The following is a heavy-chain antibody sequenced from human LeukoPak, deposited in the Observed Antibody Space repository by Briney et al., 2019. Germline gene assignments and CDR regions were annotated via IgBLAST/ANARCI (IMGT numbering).Heavy chain of an antibody. CDR2: ISAYNGNT. CDR3: ARDQALYYYDSSGYYRFDY. D-gene: IGHD3-22*01. J-gene: IGHJ4*02. CDR1: GYTFTSYG. Sequence: GASVKVSCKASGYTFTSYGISWVRQAPGQGLEWMGWISAYNGNTNYAQKLQGRVTMTTDTSTSTAYMELRSLRSDDTAVYYCARDQALYYYDSSGYYRFDYWGQGTLVTVSS. V-gene: IGHV1-18*01.